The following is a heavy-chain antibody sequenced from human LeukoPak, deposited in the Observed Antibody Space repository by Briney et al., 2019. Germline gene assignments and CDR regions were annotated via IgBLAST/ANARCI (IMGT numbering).Heavy chain of an antibody. J-gene: IGHJ3*02. CDR3: ARVGPYDAFDI. CDR2: IYHGGST. CDR1: GGSISSGTYS. V-gene: IGHV4-30-2*01. Sequence: SQTLSLTCTVSGGSISSGTYSWSWIRQPPGKGLERIGYIYHGGSTYYNPSLKSRVTITVDRSRNQFSLNLSSVTAADTAVYYCARVGPYDAFDIWGQGTMVTVSS.